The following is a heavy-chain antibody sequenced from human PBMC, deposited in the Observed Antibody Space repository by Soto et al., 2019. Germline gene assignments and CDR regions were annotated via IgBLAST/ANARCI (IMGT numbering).Heavy chain of an antibody. V-gene: IGHV1-3*04. J-gene: IGHJ5*02. CDR3: ARAISGYVT. CDR2: INTGNGNT. Sequence: QVQLVQSGAEVKKPGASVKVSCKASGITSTTYAIHWVRQAPGQGLEWMGWINTGNGNTRYSQRFLGRVSLTTDTSASTASMDLSSLTSEDTAVYHRARAISGYVTWGQGTLITVSS. CDR1: GITSTTYA. D-gene: IGHD5-12*01.